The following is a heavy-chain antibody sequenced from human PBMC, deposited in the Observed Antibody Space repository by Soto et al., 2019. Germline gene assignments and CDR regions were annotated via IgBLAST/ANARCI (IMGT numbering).Heavy chain of an antibody. CDR2: INGYNGNT. CDR3: ARMGDAPYCCYGMDV. V-gene: IGHV1-18*01. CDR1: GYTFSTYG. D-gene: IGHD3-16*01. J-gene: IGHJ6*02. Sequence: QVQLVQSGAEVKKPGASVKVSCKASGYTFSTYGISWVRQAPGQGLEWMGWINGYNGNTNYAPKLQGRITMTTDTSTTTAYMELRRLRSDDTAVYYCARMGDAPYCCYGMDVWGQGTTVTVSS.